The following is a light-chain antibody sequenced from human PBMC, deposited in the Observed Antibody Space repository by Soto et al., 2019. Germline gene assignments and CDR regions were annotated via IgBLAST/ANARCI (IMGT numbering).Light chain of an antibody. CDR1: QSVNSNY. V-gene: IGKV3-20*01. Sequence: DIVLTQSPGTLSLSPGERATLSCRASQSVNSNYLAWYQQKPGQAPRLLIHGASSRATGIPDRFSGSGSGTDFTLTISRLEPEDFVMYYCQQYGSSPYTFGQGTKVDIK. CDR2: GAS. CDR3: QQYGSSPYT. J-gene: IGKJ2*01.